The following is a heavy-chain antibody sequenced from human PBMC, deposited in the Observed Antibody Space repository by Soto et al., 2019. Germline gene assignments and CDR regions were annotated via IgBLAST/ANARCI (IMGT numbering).Heavy chain of an antibody. D-gene: IGHD3-10*01. J-gene: IGHJ4*02. Sequence: EGHLLDSGGGLIQPGGSLRLSCAASGFTFTTYTMSWVRQAPGKGLEWVSSITGGGDATYYADSVKGRFTISRDNAMNTLHLQMNSLRVEDTAVYYCAKVPPRSGRGYWGQGTLVTVSS. CDR2: ITGGGDAT. V-gene: IGHV3-23*01. CDR1: GFTFTTYT. CDR3: AKVPPRSGRGY.